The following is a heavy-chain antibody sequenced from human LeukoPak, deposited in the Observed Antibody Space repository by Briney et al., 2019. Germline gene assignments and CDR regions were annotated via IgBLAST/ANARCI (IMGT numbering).Heavy chain of an antibody. CDR1: GFTFSSYA. V-gene: IGHV3-23*01. J-gene: IGHJ3*02. CDR3: AKVKRNSSGWYGSAFDI. CDR2: ISGSGGST. D-gene: IGHD6-19*01. Sequence: GGSLRLSCAASGFTFSSYAMSWVRQAPGKGLEWVSAISGSGGSTYYADSVKGRFTISRHNSKNTLYLQMNSLRAEDTAVYYCAKVKRNSSGWYGSAFDIWGQGTMVTVSS.